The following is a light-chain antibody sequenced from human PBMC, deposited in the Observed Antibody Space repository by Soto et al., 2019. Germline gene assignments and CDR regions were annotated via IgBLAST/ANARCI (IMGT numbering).Light chain of an antibody. CDR2: AAS. V-gene: IGKV3-20*01. Sequence: EIVLTQSPATLSLSPGERATLSCRASQSVSSYLAWYQQKPGQAPRLLIYAASSRATGIPDRFSGSGSETDFTLTISRLEPEDFAVYYCQQYGSSLPVTFGGGTNVEIK. J-gene: IGKJ4*01. CDR3: QQYGSSLPVT. CDR1: QSVSSY.